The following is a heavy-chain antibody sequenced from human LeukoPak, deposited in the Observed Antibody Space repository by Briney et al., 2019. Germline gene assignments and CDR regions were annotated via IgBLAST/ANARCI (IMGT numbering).Heavy chain of an antibody. CDR2: INHSGST. V-gene: IGHV4-38-2*02. Sequence: SETLSLTCTVSGYSISSGYYWSWIRQPPGKGLEWIGEINHSGSTNYNPSLKSRVTISVDTSKNQFSLKLSSVTAADTAVYYCARLRYLGYCSSTSCYPWGQGTPVTVSS. J-gene: IGHJ5*02. D-gene: IGHD2-2*01. CDR1: GYSISSGYY. CDR3: ARLRYLGYCSSTSCYP.